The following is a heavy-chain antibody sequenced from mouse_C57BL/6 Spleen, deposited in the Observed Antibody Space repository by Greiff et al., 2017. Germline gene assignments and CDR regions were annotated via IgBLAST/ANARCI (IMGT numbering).Heavy chain of an antibody. CDR2: INPGSGGT. D-gene: IGHD3-3*01. CDR3: ARWGDRDYYAMDY. Sequence: QVQLKQSGAELVRPGTSVKVSCKASGYAFTNYLIEWVKQRPGQGLEWIGVINPGSGGTNYNEKFKGKATLTADKSSSTAYMQLSSLTSEDSAVYCCARWGDRDYYAMDYWGQGTSVTVSS. CDR1: GYAFTNYL. J-gene: IGHJ4*01. V-gene: IGHV1-54*01.